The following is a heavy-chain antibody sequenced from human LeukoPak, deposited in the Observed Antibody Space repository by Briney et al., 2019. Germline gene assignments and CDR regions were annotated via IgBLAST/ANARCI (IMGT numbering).Heavy chain of an antibody. D-gene: IGHD3-10*01. Sequence: SETLSLTCTVSGGSISSSSYYWGWIRQPPGKGLGWIGIVYFSGSTTYNPSLKSRVTIFADTSKNRFSLRLSSVTAADTAVYYCARQTGYGLVSFDFWGQGTLVTVSS. CDR1: GGSISSSSYY. V-gene: IGHV4-39*01. CDR2: VYFSGST. J-gene: IGHJ4*02. CDR3: ARQTGYGLVSFDF.